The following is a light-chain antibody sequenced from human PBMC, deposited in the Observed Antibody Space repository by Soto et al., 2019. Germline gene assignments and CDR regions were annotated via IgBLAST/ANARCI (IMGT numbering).Light chain of an antibody. Sequence: DMQMTQSPSTLSASVGDRVSIACRASQSVSTWLAWYQQKPGKAPKLLIYKASTLESGVPSRFSGGGSGTEFTLTISGLQPDDSATYFCQHYESYPLTFGGGTKVDIK. CDR3: QHYESYPLT. CDR2: KAS. J-gene: IGKJ4*01. CDR1: QSVSTW. V-gene: IGKV1-5*03.